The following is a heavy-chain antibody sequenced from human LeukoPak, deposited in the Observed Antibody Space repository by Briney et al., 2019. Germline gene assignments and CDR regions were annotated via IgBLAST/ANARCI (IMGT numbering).Heavy chain of an antibody. V-gene: IGHV1-2*06. Sequence: GASVKVSCKTSGYTFTDLYIHWVRQAPGQGLEWMGRVNPNSGGTDYAQKFQGRVTMTRDTSIGTAYMEPNRLRSDDTAVYFCARGEVVPAAISYYYYGVAVWGQGTTVTVSS. J-gene: IGHJ6*02. CDR3: ARGEVVPAAISYYYYGVAV. CDR1: GYTFTDLY. CDR2: VNPNSGGT. D-gene: IGHD2-2*02.